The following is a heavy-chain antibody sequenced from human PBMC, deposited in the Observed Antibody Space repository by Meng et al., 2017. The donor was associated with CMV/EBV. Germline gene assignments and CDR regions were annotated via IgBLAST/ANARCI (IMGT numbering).Heavy chain of an antibody. V-gene: IGHV1-69*12. CDR1: GGTFSSYA. CDR3: AREGYCGGDCFYDY. CDR2: IIPIFGTA. D-gene: IGHD2-21*02. Sequence: QGQLVHSGAVVKKPGSSVKVSGKASGGTFSSYAISWVRQAPGQGLEWMGGIIPIFGTANYAQKFQGRVTITADESTSTAYMELSSLRSEDTAVYYCAREGYCGGDCFYDYWGQGTLVTVSS. J-gene: IGHJ4*02.